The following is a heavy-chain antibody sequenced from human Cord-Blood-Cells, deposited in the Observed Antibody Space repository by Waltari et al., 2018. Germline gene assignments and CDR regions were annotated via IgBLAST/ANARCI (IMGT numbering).Heavy chain of an antibody. Sequence: QVQLVQSGAEVKKPGASVKVSCKASGYTFTGYYMHWVRQAPGQGLEWMGWINPNSGGTNYAQKFRGRVTMTRDTSISTAYMELSRLRSDDTAVYYCATGGCSSTSCYKVAFDIWGQGAMVTVSS. D-gene: IGHD2-2*02. CDR2: INPNSGGT. CDR3: ATGGCSSTSCYKVAFDI. V-gene: IGHV1-2*02. J-gene: IGHJ3*02. CDR1: GYTFTGYY.